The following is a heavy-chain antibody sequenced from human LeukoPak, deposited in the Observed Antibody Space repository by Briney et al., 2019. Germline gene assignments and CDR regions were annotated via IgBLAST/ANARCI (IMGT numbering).Heavy chain of an antibody. D-gene: IGHD6-13*01. J-gene: IGHJ4*02. CDR3: AKGVAAAGKGIFDY. CDR1: GFTFSSYD. CDR2: ISSSSNYI. V-gene: IGHV3-21*04. Sequence: GGSLRLSCAASGFTFSSYDMNWVRQAPGKGLEWVSSISSSSNYIHYADSVKGRFTISRDNAKNSLYLQMNSLRAEDTAVYYCAKGVAAAGKGIFDYWGQGTLVTVSS.